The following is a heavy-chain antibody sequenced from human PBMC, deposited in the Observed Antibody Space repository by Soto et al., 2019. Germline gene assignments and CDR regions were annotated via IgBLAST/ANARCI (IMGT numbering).Heavy chain of an antibody. Sequence: EVQLVESGGGLVQPGGSLRLSCAASGFTFSSYWMSWVRQAPGKGLEWVANMNQDGSQNFYVDSVKGRFTISRDNAKTSLYLQMNSLRDEDTAVYYCARDDGWGWRRCDYWGRGTLVTVSS. J-gene: IGHJ4*02. CDR2: MNQDGSQN. CDR3: ARDDGWGWRRCDY. CDR1: GFTFSSYW. D-gene: IGHD3-16*01. V-gene: IGHV3-7*01.